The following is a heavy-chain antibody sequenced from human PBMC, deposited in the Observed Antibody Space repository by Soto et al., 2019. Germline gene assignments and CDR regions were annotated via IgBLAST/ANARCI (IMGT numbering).Heavy chain of an antibody. J-gene: IGHJ3*02. D-gene: IGHD4-17*01. V-gene: IGHV3-21*01. CDR1: GFIFSSYS. Sequence: EVQLVESGGGLVKPGGSLRLSCAASGFIFSSYSMNWVRQAPGKGLEWVSSISSSSSYIYYADSVKGRFTISRDNAKNSLYLQMNSLRAEDTAVYYCARDRFYGGNFDTGNAFDIWGQGTMVTVSS. CDR3: ARDRFYGGNFDTGNAFDI. CDR2: ISSSSSYI.